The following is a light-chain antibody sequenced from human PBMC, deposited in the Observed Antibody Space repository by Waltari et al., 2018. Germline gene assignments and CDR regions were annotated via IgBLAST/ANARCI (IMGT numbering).Light chain of an antibody. CDR1: QSVRY. V-gene: IGKV3-20*01. CDR3: QHYGTSPVT. Sequence: EIVLTQSPGTLSLSPGERATLSCRASQSVRYLAWYQQKPGQARRLLIYGASSRATGIPDRFSASGFGTDFPLIINGLEPEDFALYYCQHYGTSPVTFGPVTKVEI. J-gene: IGKJ3*01. CDR2: GAS.